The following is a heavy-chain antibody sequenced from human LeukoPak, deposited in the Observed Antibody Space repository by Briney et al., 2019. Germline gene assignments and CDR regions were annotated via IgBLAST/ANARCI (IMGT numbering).Heavy chain of an antibody. CDR2: ISGSGSTI. CDR3: GRDFGLSGTKRSFDI. V-gene: IGHV3-11*01. J-gene: IGHJ3*02. D-gene: IGHD1-7*01. Sequence: GGSLRLSCAASGFIFSDYYMGWIRQAPGKGLEWVSYISGSGSTIFYADSVKGRFTISRDNAKNSMHLQMNSLRAEDTAVYYCGRDFGLSGTKRSFDIWGQGAMVTVSS. CDR1: GFIFSDYY.